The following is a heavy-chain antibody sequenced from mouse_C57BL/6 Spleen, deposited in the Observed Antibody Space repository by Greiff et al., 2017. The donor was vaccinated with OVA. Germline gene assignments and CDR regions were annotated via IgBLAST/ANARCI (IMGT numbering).Heavy chain of an antibody. CDR1: GYTFTDYY. D-gene: IGHD2-3*01. CDR2: IHPNNGGT. V-gene: IGHV1-26*01. CDR3: ASWGLLRTDDY. J-gene: IGHJ2*01. Sequence: EVQLQQSGPELVKPGASVKISCKASGYTFTDYYLHWVKQRHGKSLEWIGDIHPNNGGTSYTQKFKGKATLTVDKSSSTAYMELRSLTSEDSAVYCCASWGLLRTDDYWGQGTTLTVSS.